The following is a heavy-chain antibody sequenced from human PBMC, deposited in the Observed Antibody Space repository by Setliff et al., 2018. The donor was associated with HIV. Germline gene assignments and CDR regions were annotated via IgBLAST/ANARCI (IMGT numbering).Heavy chain of an antibody. D-gene: IGHD2-15*01. J-gene: IGHJ2*01. CDR1: GGSISSSTYY. CDR3: ASPRGYCSGGTCHFWYFDL. V-gene: IGHV4-39*01. CDR2: ISYSGST. Sequence: SETLSLTCTVSGGSISSSTYYWGWIRQPPGKGLEWIGTISYSGSTYYNPSLKSRVIISADTSKNQFSLKLSSVTAADTAVYYCASPRGYCSGGTCHFWYFDLWGRGTLVTVSS.